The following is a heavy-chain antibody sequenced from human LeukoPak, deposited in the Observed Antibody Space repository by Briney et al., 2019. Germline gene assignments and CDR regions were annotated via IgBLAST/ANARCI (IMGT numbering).Heavy chain of an antibody. D-gene: IGHD3-9*01. J-gene: IGHJ3*02. CDR3: VRGGYYDILTGYSDSFDI. V-gene: IGHV4-34*01. CDR1: GGSFSGYY. CDR2: INHSGST. Sequence: PSETLSLTCAVYGGSFSGYYWTWIRQPPGKGLEWIGEINHSGSTNYNPSLRSRGTISVDTSKNQFSLKLTSVTAADTALYYCVRGGYYDILTGYSDSFDIWGQGTMVTVSS.